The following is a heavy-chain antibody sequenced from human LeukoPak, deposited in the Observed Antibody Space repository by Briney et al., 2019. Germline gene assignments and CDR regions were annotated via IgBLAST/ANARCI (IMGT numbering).Heavy chain of an antibody. Sequence: SVKVSCKASGGTFSSYAISWVRQAPGQGLEWMGGIIPIFGTANYAQKFQGRVTITADESTSTAYMELSSLRSEDTAVYYCARPEKSYSSSARYFDYWGQGTLVTVSS. CDR2: IIPIFGTA. CDR3: ARPEKSYSSSARYFDY. V-gene: IGHV1-69*13. D-gene: IGHD6-6*01. J-gene: IGHJ4*02. CDR1: GGTFSSYA.